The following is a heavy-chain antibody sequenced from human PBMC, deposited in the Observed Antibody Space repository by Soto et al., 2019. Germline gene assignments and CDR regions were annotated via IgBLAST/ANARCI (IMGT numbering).Heavy chain of an antibody. J-gene: IGHJ4*02. Sequence: QVQLQQWGAGLLKPSETLSLTCAVYGGSFSGYYWSWIRQPPGKGLEWIGEINHSGSTNYNPSLKSRVTISVDTSKNQFSLKLSSVTAADTAVYYCARATDVTIFGVVTNDYWGQGTLVTVSS. V-gene: IGHV4-34*01. CDR1: GGSFSGYY. CDR2: INHSGST. CDR3: ARATDVTIFGVVTNDY. D-gene: IGHD3-3*01.